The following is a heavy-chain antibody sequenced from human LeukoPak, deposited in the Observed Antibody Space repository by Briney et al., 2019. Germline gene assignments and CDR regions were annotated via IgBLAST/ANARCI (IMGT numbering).Heavy chain of an antibody. CDR1: GFTVSNNY. V-gene: IGHV3-53*01. CDR2: TYSDSGT. J-gene: IGHJ3*02. CDR3: VRKNRDFNAAFDI. D-gene: IGHD2-21*02. Sequence: GGSLRLSCAASGFTVSNNYMSWVRQAPGKGLEWVSITYSDSGTNYADSVKGRFTISRDTSQNTLSLQMNSLRAEDTAVYYCVRKNRDFNAAFDIWGQGTVVTVSS.